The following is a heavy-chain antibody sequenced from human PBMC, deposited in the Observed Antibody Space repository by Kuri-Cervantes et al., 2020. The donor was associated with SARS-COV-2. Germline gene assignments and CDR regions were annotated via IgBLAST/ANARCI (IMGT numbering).Heavy chain of an antibody. D-gene: IGHD6-13*01. J-gene: IGHJ6*03. CDR1: GGSISSSSYY. Sequence: ESLEISCTVSGGSISSSSYYWGWIRQPPGKGLEWMGSIYYSGSTYYNPSLKSRVTISVDTSKNQFSLKLRSVTAADTAVYYCARVRIAAAAGRYYYYMDVWGKGTTVTVSS. CDR3: ARVRIAAAAGRYYYYMDV. CDR2: IYYSGST. V-gene: IGHV4-39*07.